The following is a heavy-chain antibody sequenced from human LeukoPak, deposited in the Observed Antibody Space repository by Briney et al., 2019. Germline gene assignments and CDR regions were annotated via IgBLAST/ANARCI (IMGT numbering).Heavy chain of an antibody. CDR3: AKDFTSIPAAGDY. CDR1: GFTFDDYA. D-gene: IGHD6-25*01. V-gene: IGHV3-9*01. J-gene: IGHJ4*02. Sequence: GGSLRLSCAASGFTFDDYAMRWVRQAPGKGLEWVSGISWTSGSIGYADSVKGRFTISRDNAKNSLYLQMNSLRAEDTALYYCAKDFTSIPAAGDYWGQGTLVTVSS. CDR2: ISWTSGSI.